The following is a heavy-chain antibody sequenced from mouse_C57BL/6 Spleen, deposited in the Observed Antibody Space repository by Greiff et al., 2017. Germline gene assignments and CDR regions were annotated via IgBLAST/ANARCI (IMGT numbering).Heavy chain of an antibody. D-gene: IGHD1-1*01. V-gene: IGHV14-2*01. Sequence: VQLQQPGAELVKPGASVKLSCTASGFNIKDYYMHWVKQRTEQGLEWIGRIDPEDGETKYAPKFQGKATITADTSSNAAYLQRSSLTSEDTAVYCCARRAVDGSSFDDWGQGTTLTASS. J-gene: IGHJ2*01. CDR2: IDPEDGET. CDR1: GFNIKDYY. CDR3: ARRAVDGSSFDD.